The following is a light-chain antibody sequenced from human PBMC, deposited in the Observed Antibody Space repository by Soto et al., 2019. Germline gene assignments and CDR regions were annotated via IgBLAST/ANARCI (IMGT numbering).Light chain of an antibody. CDR3: CSYADSSTFHDV. CDR1: SSDVGSYNL. J-gene: IGLJ1*01. Sequence: QSALTQPASVSGSPGQSITISCTGTSSDVGSYNLVSWYQQHPGKAPKLMIYEGSKRPSGVSNRFSGSKSGNTASLTISGLXAEDEADYYCCSYADSSTFHDVFGTGTKLTVL. V-gene: IGLV2-23*03. CDR2: EGS.